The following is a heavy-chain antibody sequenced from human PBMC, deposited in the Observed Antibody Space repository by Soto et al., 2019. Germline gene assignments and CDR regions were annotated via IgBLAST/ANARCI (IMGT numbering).Heavy chain of an antibody. V-gene: IGHV4-39*01. J-gene: IGHJ5*02. CDR2: TYYSGST. D-gene: IGHD2-15*01. CDR1: GGSISSSSSY. CDR3: ARGYCSGGSCYSGSLFLRLNWFDP. Sequence: SETLSLTCTVSGGSISSSSSYWGWIRQPPGKGLEWIGSTYYSGSTYYNPSLKSRVTISVDTSKNQFSLKLSSVTAADTAMYYCARGYCSGGSCYSGSLFLRLNWFDPWGQGTLVTVSS.